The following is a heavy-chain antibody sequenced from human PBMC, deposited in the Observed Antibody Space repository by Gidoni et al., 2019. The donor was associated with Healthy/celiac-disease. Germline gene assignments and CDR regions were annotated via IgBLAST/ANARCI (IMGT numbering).Heavy chain of an antibody. CDR2: IYHSGST. CDR1: GYSISSGYY. D-gene: IGHD6-13*01. J-gene: IGHJ5*02. V-gene: IGHV4-38-2*01. CDR3: ARVGSSSFYWFDP. Sequence: QVQLQESGPGLVKPSETLSLTCAVSGYSISSGYYWGWIRQPPGKGLEWIGSIYHSGSTYYNPSLKSRVTISVDTSKNQCSLKLSSVTAADTAVYYCARVGSSSFYWFDPWGQGTLVTVSS.